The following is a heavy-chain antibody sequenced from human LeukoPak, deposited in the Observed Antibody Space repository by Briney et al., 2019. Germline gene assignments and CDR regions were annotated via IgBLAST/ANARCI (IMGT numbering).Heavy chain of an antibody. D-gene: IGHD1-26*01. Sequence: KSSETLSLTCAVYGGSFSGYYWSWIRQPPGKGLGWIGEINHSGSTNYNPSLKSRVTISFYTSKNQFSLKLSSVTAADTAVYYCARLCIVGTKSAFDIWGQGTMVTVSS. CDR3: ARLCIVGTKSAFDI. J-gene: IGHJ3*02. CDR2: INHSGST. CDR1: GGSFSGYY. V-gene: IGHV4-34*01.